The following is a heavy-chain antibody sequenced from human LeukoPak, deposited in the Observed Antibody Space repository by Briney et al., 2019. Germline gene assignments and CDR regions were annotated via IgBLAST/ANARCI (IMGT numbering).Heavy chain of an antibody. J-gene: IGHJ5*02. D-gene: IGHD2-8*01. CDR3: ARGQLMRPGWFDP. CDR2: INHSGST. Sequence: PLETLSLTCAVYGGSFSGYYWSWIRQPPGKGLEWIGEINHSGSTNYNPSLKSRVTISVDTSKNQFSLKLSSVTAADTAVYYCARGQLMRPGWFDPWGQGTLVTVSS. V-gene: IGHV4-34*01. CDR1: GGSFSGYY.